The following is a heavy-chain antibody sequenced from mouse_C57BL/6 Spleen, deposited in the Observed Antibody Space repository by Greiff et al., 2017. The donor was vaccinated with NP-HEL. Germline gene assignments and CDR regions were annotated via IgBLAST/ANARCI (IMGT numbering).Heavy chain of an antibody. D-gene: IGHD3-2*02. J-gene: IGHJ2*01. V-gene: IGHV5-16*01. CDR3: ARAPDSSGYLDY. Sequence: DVMLVESAGGLVQPGSSMKLSCTASGFTFSDYYMAWVRQVPEKGLEWVANINYDGSSTYYLDSLKSRFIISRDNAKNILYLQMSSLKSEDTATYYCARAPDSSGYLDYWGQGTTLTVSS. CDR1: GFTFSDYY. CDR2: INYDGSST.